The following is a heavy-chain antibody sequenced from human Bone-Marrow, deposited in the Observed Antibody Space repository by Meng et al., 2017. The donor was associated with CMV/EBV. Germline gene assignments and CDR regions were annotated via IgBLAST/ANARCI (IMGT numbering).Heavy chain of an antibody. Sequence: GTISTTAYYWGWIRQPPVKGLEWIGSIYHSGSTYYNPSLKSRVTMLVDTSKDQFSLRLNSVTVADTALYYCARHAAIGVAVFPPINYWGQGTLVTVSS. D-gene: IGHD3-22*01. CDR1: GTISTTAYY. CDR2: IYHSGST. CDR3: ARHAAIGVAVFPPINY. V-gene: IGHV4-39*01. J-gene: IGHJ4*02.